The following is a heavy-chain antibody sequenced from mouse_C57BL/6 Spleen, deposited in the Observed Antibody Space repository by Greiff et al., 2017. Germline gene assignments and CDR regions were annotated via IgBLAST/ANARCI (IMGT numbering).Heavy chain of an antibody. J-gene: IGHJ2*01. CDR2: IDPSDSET. Sequence: VQLQQPGAELVRPGSSVKLSCKASGYTFTSYWMHWVKQRPIQGLEWIGNIDPSDSETHYNQKFKDKATLTVDKSSSTAYMQLSSLTSEDSAVYYCARRGTTVVESYFDYWGQGTTLTVSS. V-gene: IGHV1-52*01. CDR3: ARRGTTVVESYFDY. D-gene: IGHD1-1*01. CDR1: GYTFTSYW.